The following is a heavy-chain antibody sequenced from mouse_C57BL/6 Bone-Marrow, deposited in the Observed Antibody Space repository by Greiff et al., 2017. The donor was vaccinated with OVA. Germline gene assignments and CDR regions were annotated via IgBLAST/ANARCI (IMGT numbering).Heavy chain of an antibody. CDR1: GYTFTSYG. CDR3: AREGVTTAMDY. D-gene: IGHD2-3*01. J-gene: IGHJ4*01. CDR2: IYPRSGNT. V-gene: IGHV1-81*01. Sequence: VKLMESGAELARPGASVKLSCKASGYTFTSYGISWVKQRTGQGLEWIGEIYPRSGNTYYNEKFKGKATLTADKSSSTAYMELRSLTSEDAAVYFCAREGVTTAMDYWGQGTSVTVSS.